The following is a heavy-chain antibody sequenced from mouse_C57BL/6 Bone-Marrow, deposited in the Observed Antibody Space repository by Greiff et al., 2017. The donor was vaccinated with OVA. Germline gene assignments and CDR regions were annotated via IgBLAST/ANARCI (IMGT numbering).Heavy chain of an antibody. V-gene: IGHV3-1*01. Sequence: ESGPGMVKPSQSLSLTCTVTGYSITSGYDWHWIRHFPGNKLEWKGYISYSGSTNYNPSLKSRISISHDTSKNHFFLKLNSVTTEDTATYYCARGRLRRYCDVWGTGTTVTVSP. CDR2: ISYSGST. CDR1: GYSITSGYD. J-gene: IGHJ1*03. CDR3: ARGRLRRYCDV. D-gene: IGHD2-4*01.